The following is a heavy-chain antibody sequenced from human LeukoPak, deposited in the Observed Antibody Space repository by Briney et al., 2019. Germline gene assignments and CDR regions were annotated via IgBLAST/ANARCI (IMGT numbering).Heavy chain of an antibody. CDR1: GGSISSYY. V-gene: IGHV4-59*12. CDR3: ARGMVRGVIRSPLHWFDP. J-gene: IGHJ5*02. Sequence: SETLSLTCTVSGGSISSYYWSWIRQPPGEALEWIGYISYTGSTNYNPALKSRVTISVDTSKNQFSLKLSSVTAADTAVYYCARGMVRGVIRSPLHWFDPWGQGTLVTVSS. D-gene: IGHD3-10*01. CDR2: ISYTGST.